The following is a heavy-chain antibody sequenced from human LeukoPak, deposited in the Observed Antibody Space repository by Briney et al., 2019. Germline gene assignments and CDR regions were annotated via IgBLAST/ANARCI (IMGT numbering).Heavy chain of an antibody. D-gene: IGHD3-9*01. CDR2: ISSSSSYI. Sequence: GGSLRLSCAASGFTFSSYSMNWVRQAPGKGLEWVSSISSSSSYIYYADSVKGRFTISRDNAKNSLYLQMNSLRAEDTAVYYCASGAAGYDILTGTFDYWGQGTLVTVSS. V-gene: IGHV3-21*01. J-gene: IGHJ4*02. CDR1: GFTFSSYS. CDR3: ASGAAGYDILTGTFDY.